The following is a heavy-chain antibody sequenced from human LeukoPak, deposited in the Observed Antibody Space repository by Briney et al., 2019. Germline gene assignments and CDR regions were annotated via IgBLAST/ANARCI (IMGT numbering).Heavy chain of an antibody. CDR2: ISGSGGST. D-gene: IGHD3-22*01. CDR3: AKGYYYDSSEARPHAFDI. V-gene: IGHV3-23*01. CDR1: GFTFSSYA. Sequence: GGSLRLSCAASGFTFSSYAMSRVRQAPGKGLEWVSVISGSGGSTDYADSVKGRFTISRDNSKNTLYLQTNSLRAEDTAVYYCAKGYYYDSSEARPHAFDIWGQGTMVTVSS. J-gene: IGHJ3*02.